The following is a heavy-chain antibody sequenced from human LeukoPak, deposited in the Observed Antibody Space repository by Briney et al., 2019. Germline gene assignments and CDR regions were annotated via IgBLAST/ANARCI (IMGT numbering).Heavy chain of an antibody. CDR2: IHHGGST. Sequence: SETLSLTCAVSGDSISSNYWWTWVRQPPGKGLEWIGEIHHGGSTNYSPSLKSRATISVDYSRNQFSLGLSSVTAADTAVYYCARAGGTRGIEGIPLRGDAFDIWGQGTMVTVS. D-gene: IGHD1-26*01. J-gene: IGHJ3*02. CDR1: GDSISSNYW. CDR3: ARAGGTRGIEGIPLRGDAFDI. V-gene: IGHV4-4*02.